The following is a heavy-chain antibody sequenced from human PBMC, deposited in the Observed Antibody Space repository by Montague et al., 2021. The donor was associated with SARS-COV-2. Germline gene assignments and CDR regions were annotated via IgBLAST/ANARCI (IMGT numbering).Heavy chain of an antibody. J-gene: IGHJ4*02. CDR2: INQDGSEK. CDR1: GFSFSTSW. Sequence: SLRLSCAASGFSFSTSWMTWVRQAPGKGLEWVANINQDGSEKFYMDSVKGRFTVSRDKAKNSLYLQMNSLRAEDTALYYCAKGRGLDCWGQGTPVTVSS. D-gene: IGHD1-26*01. CDR3: AKGRGLDC. V-gene: IGHV3-7*01.